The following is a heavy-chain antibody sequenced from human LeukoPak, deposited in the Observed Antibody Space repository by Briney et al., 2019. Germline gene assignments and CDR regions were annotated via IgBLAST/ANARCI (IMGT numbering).Heavy chain of an antibody. CDR3: ARDHHDILTGFDY. CDR2: ISGGGTT. D-gene: IGHD3-9*01. V-gene: IGHV3-66*01. J-gene: IGHJ4*02. Sequence: GGSLRLSCAVSGFTVITSSMSWVRQAPGRGLEWVSIISGGGTTYYVDSVKGRFTISRDNSKNTLYLQMNSLRVEDTAVYYCARDHHDILTGFDYWGQGTLVTVSS. CDR1: GFTVITSS.